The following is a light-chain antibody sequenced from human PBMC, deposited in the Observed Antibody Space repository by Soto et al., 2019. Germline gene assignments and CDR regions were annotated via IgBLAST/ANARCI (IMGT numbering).Light chain of an antibody. CDR2: DVS. CDR1: SSDVGGYNY. V-gene: IGLV2-14*01. J-gene: IGLJ1*01. CDR3: SSYTSSTTYV. Sequence: QSALIQPASVSGSPGQSITISCTGTSSDVGGYNYVSWYQQHPGKAPKLMIYDVSIRPSGVSHRFSGSKSGNTASLTISGLQAEDEADYYCSSYTSSTTYVFGTGTKLTVL.